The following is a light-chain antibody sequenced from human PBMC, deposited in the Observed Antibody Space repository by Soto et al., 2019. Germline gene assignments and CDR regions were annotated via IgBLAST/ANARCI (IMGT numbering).Light chain of an antibody. CDR3: QQSYSTPL. CDR2: AAS. CDR1: QSISSS. Sequence: DIQMTQSPSSLSASVGDRVTITCRASQSISSSLNWYQHKPGKAPKLLIYAASNLQSGVPSRFSGRGSGTDFTLTISSLQPEDFATYYCQQSYSTPLFGPGTKVDVK. J-gene: IGKJ3*01. V-gene: IGKV1-39*01.